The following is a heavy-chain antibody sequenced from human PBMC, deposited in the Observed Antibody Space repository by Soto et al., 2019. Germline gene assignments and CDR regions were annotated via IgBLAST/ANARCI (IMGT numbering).Heavy chain of an antibody. CDR2: MNGGNGNT. CDR3: TRLETDY. CDR1: GYTFTTNT. V-gene: IGHV1-3*01. Sequence: QVQLVQSGAEVKSPGASVKVFCKASGYTFTTNTMHWVRQAPGQGLEWMGWMNGGNGNTKYSQKFQGRVTFTRDTFESTAYMELSSLRSEDTAVYYCTRLETDYWGQGTLVTGSS. J-gene: IGHJ4*02.